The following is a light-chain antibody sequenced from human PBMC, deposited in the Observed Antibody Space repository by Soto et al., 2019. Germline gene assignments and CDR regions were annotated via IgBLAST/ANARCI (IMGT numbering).Light chain of an antibody. J-gene: IGLJ1*01. CDR3: QAWDSSTAV. Sequence: SYELTQPPSVSVSPGLTASITCSGDKLGDKLAYWYQQKPGQSPVLVMYQDSKRPSGIPERFSGSNSGNTATLTISGTQSMDEADYYCQAWDSSTAVFGTGIQLTVL. V-gene: IGLV3-1*01. CDR1: KLGDKL. CDR2: QDS.